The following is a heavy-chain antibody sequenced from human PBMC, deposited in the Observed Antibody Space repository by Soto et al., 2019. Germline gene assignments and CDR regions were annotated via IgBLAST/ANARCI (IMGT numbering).Heavy chain of an antibody. CDR1: GGSMRNVY. V-gene: IGHV4-59*01. CDR3: ARAHAPTLPFDY. D-gene: IGHD2-15*01. CDR2: IFHSGNA. J-gene: IGHJ4*01. Sequence: SETLSLTCTVSGGSMRNVYWSWIRQPPGKRLEWIGFIFHSGNAKYNPSLKSRVTISMDTSKSQFSLSLDSVTAADTAVYFCARAHAPTLPFDYWGLGTLVTVSS.